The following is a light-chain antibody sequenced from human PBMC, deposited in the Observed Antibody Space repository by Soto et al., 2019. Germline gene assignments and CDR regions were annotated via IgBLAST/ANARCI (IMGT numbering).Light chain of an antibody. CDR3: QQYGRSPYT. V-gene: IGKV3-20*01. CDR2: DAS. J-gene: IGKJ2*01. CDR1: QTASSSH. Sequence: EIVLTQYTGALSLSPGERATLSCRASQTASSSHLAWYQQKPGQAPRLLIYDASSRATGISDRFSGSGSGTDFTLTISRLEPEDFAVYYCQQYGRSPYTFGQGTMVDIK.